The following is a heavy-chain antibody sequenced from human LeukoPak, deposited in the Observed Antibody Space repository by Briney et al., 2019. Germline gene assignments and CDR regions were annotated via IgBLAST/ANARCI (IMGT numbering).Heavy chain of an antibody. J-gene: IGHJ4*02. CDR3: ARATIGVYDSSGYYYDY. CDR2: INPNSGGT. D-gene: IGHD3-22*01. Sequence: ASVKVSCKASGYTFTGYYMHWVRQAPGQGLEWMGWINPNSGGTNYAQKFQGWVTMTRDTSISTAYMELSRLRSDDTAVYYCARATIGVYDSSGYYYDYWGQGTLVTVSS. CDR1: GYTFTGYY. V-gene: IGHV1-2*04.